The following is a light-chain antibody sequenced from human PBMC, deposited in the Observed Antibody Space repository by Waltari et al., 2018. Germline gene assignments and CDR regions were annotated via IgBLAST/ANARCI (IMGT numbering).Light chain of an antibody. J-gene: IGKJ4*01. CDR1: QSIGSS. CDR3: QQCNSYLLT. Sequence: DIQMTQSPYTLSASVGDRVTITCLASQSIGSSLAWYQQKPGKAPKVVIYAASSLESGVPSRFSGSGSGTEFTLTISSLQPDDFATYYCQQCNSYLLTFGGGTKVEIK. CDR2: AAS. V-gene: IGKV1-5*03.